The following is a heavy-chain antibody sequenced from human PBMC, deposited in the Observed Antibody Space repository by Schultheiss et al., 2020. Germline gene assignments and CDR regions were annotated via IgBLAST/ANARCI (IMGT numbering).Heavy chain of an antibody. D-gene: IGHD1-7*01. CDR3: AKDGRPGTTYHFDY. CDR2: ISGSGGST. V-gene: IGHV3-23*01. CDR1: GFTFSSYA. J-gene: IGHJ4*02. Sequence: GGALRLSCAASGFTFSSYAMSWVRQAPGKGLEWVSAISGSGGSTYYADSVKGRFTISRDNAKNSLYLQMNSLRAEDTALYYCAKDGRPGTTYHFDYWGQGTLVTISS.